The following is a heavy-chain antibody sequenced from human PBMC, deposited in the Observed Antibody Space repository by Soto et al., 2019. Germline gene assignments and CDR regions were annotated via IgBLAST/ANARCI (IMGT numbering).Heavy chain of an antibody. D-gene: IGHD3-22*01. J-gene: IGHJ5*02. CDR1: GFTFSSYA. V-gene: IGHV3-23*01. Sequence: GGSLRLSCAASGFTFSSYAMSWVRQAPGKGLEWVSAISGSGGSTYYADSVKGRFTISRDNSKNTLYLQMNSLRAEDTAVYYCAKDGGQKWFQTTWFDPWGQGTLVTVSS. CDR3: AKDGGQKWFQTTWFDP. CDR2: ISGSGGST.